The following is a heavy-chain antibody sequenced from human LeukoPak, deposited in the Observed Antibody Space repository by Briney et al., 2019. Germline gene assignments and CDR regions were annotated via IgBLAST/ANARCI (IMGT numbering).Heavy chain of an antibody. D-gene: IGHD3-22*01. Sequence: SETLSLTCTVSGGSICRSSYYWGWIRQPPGKGLEWIGSIYYSGSTYYNPSLKSRVTISVDTSKNQFSLKVRSVTAADRAVYYCARQGSSGFDLESFDYWGQGILVTVSA. CDR3: ARQGSSGFDLESFDY. J-gene: IGHJ4*02. CDR1: GGSICRSSYY. V-gene: IGHV4-39*01. CDR2: IYYSGST.